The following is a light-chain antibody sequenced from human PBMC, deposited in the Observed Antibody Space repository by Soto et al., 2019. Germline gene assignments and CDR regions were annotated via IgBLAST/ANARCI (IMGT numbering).Light chain of an antibody. V-gene: IGKV1-39*01. CDR3: QQSYSSPRT. CDR1: QSIGNY. Sequence: DIQMTQSPSTLSASVGEGVTITCQASQSIGNYLNWYQQKSGKAPNLLIFGASILQTGVPSRFSGSASGTDFTLTITSLQPEDVATYYCQQSYSSPRTFGGGTKVDIK. CDR2: GAS. J-gene: IGKJ4*01.